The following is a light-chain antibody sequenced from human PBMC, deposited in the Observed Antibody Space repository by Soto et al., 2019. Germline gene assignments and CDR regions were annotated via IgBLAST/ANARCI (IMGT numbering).Light chain of an antibody. Sequence: QSALTQPASVSGSPGQSITMSCTGASSDIGGYNYVSWYQHHPGEAPKLLIYDVTNRPSGVSNRFTASKSGNTASLTISALQAEDDPDYYFSSYTPRNTVLFAGGTTLTVL. V-gene: IGLV2-14*01. CDR1: SSDIGGYNY. J-gene: IGLJ2*01. CDR3: SSYTPRNTVL. CDR2: DVT.